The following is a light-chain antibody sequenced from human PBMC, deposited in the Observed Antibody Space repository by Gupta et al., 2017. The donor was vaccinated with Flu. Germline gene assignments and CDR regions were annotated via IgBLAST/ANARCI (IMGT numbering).Light chain of an antibody. V-gene: IGLV3-1*01. CDR1: KLEDKY. CDR3: QAWDSSTWV. Sequence: SPGQTASITCSGNKLEDKYGSWYHQKPGQSPLLVIYNDDKRPSGIPERFSGSNSGNTATLTISGTQAMDEADYYCQAWDSSTWVFGGGTKLTVL. J-gene: IGLJ3*02. CDR2: NDD.